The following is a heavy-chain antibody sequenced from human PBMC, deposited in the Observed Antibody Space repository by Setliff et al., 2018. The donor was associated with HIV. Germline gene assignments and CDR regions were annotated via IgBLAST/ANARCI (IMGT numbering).Heavy chain of an antibody. Sequence: SVKVSCTASVGTFSSYAINWVRQAPGQRLDWMGRIIPILGVANYAQRFQGKVTITADKSTSTAYMELTSLRFDDTAMYYCVRGVQSPPHYSYYYMDVWGEGTMVTSP. CDR1: VGTFSSYA. V-gene: IGHV1-69*04. D-gene: IGHD3-3*01. CDR3: VRGVQSPPHYSYYYMDV. J-gene: IGHJ6*03. CDR2: IIPILGVA.